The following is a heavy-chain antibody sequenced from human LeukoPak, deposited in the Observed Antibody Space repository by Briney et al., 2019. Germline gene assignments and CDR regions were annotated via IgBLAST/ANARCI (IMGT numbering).Heavy chain of an antibody. V-gene: IGHV3-23*01. Sequence: GGSLRLSCAASGFTFNNYAMSWVRQAPGKGLEWVSAISGSGGNTHYADSVKGRFTISRDNSKNTLYLQMNSLRAEDTAVYYCASERYYYDSSAGYHGDYWGQGTLVTVSS. CDR2: ISGSGGNT. J-gene: IGHJ4*02. CDR3: ASERYYYDSSAGYHGDY. D-gene: IGHD3-22*01. CDR1: GFTFNNYA.